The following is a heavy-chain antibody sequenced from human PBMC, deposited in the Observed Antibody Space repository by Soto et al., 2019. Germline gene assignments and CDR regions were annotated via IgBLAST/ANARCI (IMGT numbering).Heavy chain of an antibody. CDR2: IYHSGST. Sequence: QVQLQESGPGLVKPSGTLSLTCAVSSGSISSSNWWSWVSQPPGKGLEWIGEIYHSGSTNYNPSLKSRVTISVDKSKNHFSLKLSSVTAADKAVYYCARAPKKSSPMDYWGQGTLVTVSS. CDR3: ARAPKKSSPMDY. J-gene: IGHJ4*02. V-gene: IGHV4-4*02. CDR1: SGSISSSNW.